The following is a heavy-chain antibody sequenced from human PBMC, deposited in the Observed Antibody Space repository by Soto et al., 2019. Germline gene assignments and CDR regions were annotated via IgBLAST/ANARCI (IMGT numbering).Heavy chain of an antibody. CDR1: GGSISSYY. J-gene: IGHJ6*02. V-gene: IGHV4-59*01. CDR3: SIRTAAAGHYYDYGMYV. Sequence: QVQLQESGPGLVKPSETLSLTFTVSGGSISSYYWSWIRQPPGKGLEWIGYIYYSGSTNYNPSLKSRVTISVDTSKNQFSLKLSSVTAADTAVYYCSIRTAAAGHYYDYGMYVWGQGTTVTVAS. CDR2: IYYSGST. D-gene: IGHD6-13*01.